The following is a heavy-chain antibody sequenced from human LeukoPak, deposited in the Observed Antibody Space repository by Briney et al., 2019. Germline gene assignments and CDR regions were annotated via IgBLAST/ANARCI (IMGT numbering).Heavy chain of an antibody. CDR3: TTLRYFDWLQYFDY. CDR1: GFTFSNAW. D-gene: IGHD3-9*01. CDR2: IKSKTDGGTT. V-gene: IGHV3-15*01. J-gene: IGHJ4*02. Sequence: GGSLRLSCAASGFTFSNAWMSWVRQAPGKGLEWVGRIKSKTDGGTTDYAAPVKGRFTISRDDSKNTLYLQMNSLKTEDTAVYYCTTLRYFDWLQYFDYWGQGTLVTVSS.